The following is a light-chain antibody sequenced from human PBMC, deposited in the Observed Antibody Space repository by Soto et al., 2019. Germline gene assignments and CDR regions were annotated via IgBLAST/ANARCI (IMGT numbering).Light chain of an antibody. Sequence: QSVLTQPASVSGSPGQSITISCTGTSSDVGDYNYVSWYQQHPGKAPKLMIYEVSNRPSGVSNRLSGSKSGNTASLTISGLQAEDEADYYCSSYTSSRTVVFGGGTQLTVL. CDR3: SSYTSSRTVV. J-gene: IGLJ2*01. V-gene: IGLV2-14*01. CDR2: EVS. CDR1: SSDVGDYNY.